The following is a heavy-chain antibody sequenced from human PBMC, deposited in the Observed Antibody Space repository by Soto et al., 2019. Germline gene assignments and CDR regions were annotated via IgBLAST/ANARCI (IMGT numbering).Heavy chain of an antibody. CDR3: ARGFNRLHY. CDR2: IYSGGST. D-gene: IGHD4-17*01. J-gene: IGHJ4*02. V-gene: IGHV3-53*01. CDR1: GLTVSSNY. Sequence: PGGSLRLSCAASGLTVSSNYMTWVRQAPGKGLEWVSVIYSGGSTYYADSVKGRFTISRDNSKNTLHLQMNSLRAEETAVYYCARGFNRLHYWGQGTLVTVSS.